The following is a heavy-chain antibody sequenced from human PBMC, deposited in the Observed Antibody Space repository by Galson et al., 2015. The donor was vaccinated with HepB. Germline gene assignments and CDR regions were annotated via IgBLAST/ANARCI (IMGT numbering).Heavy chain of an antibody. CDR1: GYTFTSYA. Sequence: SVKVSCKASGYTFTSYAMHWVRQAPGQRLEWMGWINAGNGNTKYSQKFQGRVTITRDTSASTAYMELSSLRSEDTAVYYCARGSSSWSVDDYWGQGTLVTVSS. V-gene: IGHV1-3*01. CDR3: ARGSSSWSVDDY. CDR2: INAGNGNT. D-gene: IGHD6-13*01. J-gene: IGHJ4*02.